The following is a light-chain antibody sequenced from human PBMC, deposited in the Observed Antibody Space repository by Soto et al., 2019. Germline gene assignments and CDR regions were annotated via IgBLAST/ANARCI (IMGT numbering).Light chain of an antibody. CDR1: RSDVGGYNY. CDR3: SSYTSSSTLYV. J-gene: IGLJ1*01. CDR2: DVS. V-gene: IGLV2-14*01. Sequence: QSALTQPASVSGSLGQSITISCTGTRSDVGGYNYVSWYQQRPGKAPKLMIYDVSNRPSGVSNRFSGSKSGNTASLTISGLQAEDEADYYCSSYTSSSTLYVFGTGTKVTVL.